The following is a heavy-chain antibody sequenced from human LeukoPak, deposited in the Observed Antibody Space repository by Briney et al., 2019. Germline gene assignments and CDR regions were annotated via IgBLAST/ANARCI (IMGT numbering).Heavy chain of an antibody. Sequence: GVSLRLSCAASGFTFSSYSMNWVRQAPGNALEWVSSISSSSSYIYYADSVKGRFTISRDNAKNSLYLQMNSLRAEDTAVYYCARGGGIAVAGKGIDYWGQGTLVTVSS. J-gene: IGHJ4*02. CDR1: GFTFSSYS. V-gene: IGHV3-21*01. CDR3: ARGGGIAVAGKGIDY. CDR2: ISSSSSYI. D-gene: IGHD6-19*01.